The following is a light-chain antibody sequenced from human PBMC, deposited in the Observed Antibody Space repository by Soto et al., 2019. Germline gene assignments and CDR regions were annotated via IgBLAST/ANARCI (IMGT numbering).Light chain of an antibody. V-gene: IGLV2-8*01. CDR2: EVS. CDR3: SSYAGSNNLV. Sequence: QSALTRSPSASGSPGQSVTISCTGTSSDVGGYNYVSWYQQHPGKAPKLMIYEVSKRPSGVPDRFSGSKSGNTASLTVSGLKAEDEADYYCSSYAGSNNLVFGGGTKLTVL. CDR1: SSDVGGYNY. J-gene: IGLJ3*02.